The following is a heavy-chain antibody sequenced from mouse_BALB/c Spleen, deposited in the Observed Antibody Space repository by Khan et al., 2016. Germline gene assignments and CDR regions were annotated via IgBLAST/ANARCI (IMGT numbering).Heavy chain of an antibody. J-gene: IGHJ2*01. D-gene: IGHD3-1*01. Sequence: EVQLQESGPDLVKPSQSLSLTCTVTGYSIPSHYSWHWIRHFPGNKLEWMGYIHYRGSTNYNPSLKSRISITRDTSKNQFFLQSNSVTTEDTATYYCATSTSGYWYYFDYWGQGTTLTVSS. CDR1: GYSIPSHYS. CDR2: IHYRGST. CDR3: ATSTSGYWYYFDY. V-gene: IGHV3-1*02.